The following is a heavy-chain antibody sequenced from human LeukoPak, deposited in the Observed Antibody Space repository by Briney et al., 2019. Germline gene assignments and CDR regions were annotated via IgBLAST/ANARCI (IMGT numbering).Heavy chain of an antibody. J-gene: IGHJ5*02. CDR3: ARGVVTMVRGVTFNWFDP. CDR1: GYTFTSYD. Sequence: GASVKVSCKASGYTFTSYDINWVRQATGQGLEWMGWMNPNSGNTGYAQKFQGRVTMTRNTSISTAYMELSSLRSEDTAVYYCARGVVTMVRGVTFNWFDPWGQGTLVTVSS. V-gene: IGHV1-8*01. CDR2: MNPNSGNT. D-gene: IGHD3-10*01.